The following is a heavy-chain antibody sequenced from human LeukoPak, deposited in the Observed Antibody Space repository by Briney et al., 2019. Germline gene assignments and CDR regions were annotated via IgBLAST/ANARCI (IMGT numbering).Heavy chain of an antibody. Sequence: GGSLRLSCAASGFTFTDYYMSWIRQAPGKGLEWVSYIISSGSTIYYADSVKGRFTISRDNAKNSLYLQMNSLRAEDTAVYYCAREGRLWYSYGTYKNYYYMDVWGKGTTVTVSS. J-gene: IGHJ6*03. CDR3: AREGRLWYSYGTYKNYYYMDV. V-gene: IGHV3-11*01. CDR1: GFTFTDYY. CDR2: IISSGSTI. D-gene: IGHD5-18*01.